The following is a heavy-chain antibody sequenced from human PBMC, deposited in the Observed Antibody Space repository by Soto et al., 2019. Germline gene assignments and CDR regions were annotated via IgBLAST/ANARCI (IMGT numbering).Heavy chain of an antibody. J-gene: IGHJ4*02. CDR1: GGSISSYY. CDR2: IYYSGCT. D-gene: IGHD5-12*01. CDR3: ARVSTQWLRLKHFDY. V-gene: IGHV4-59*01. Sequence: SETLSLTCTVSGGSISSYYWSWIRQPPGKGLEWIGYIYYSGCTNYNPSLKSRVTISVDTSKNQFSLKLSSVTAADTAVYYCARVSTQWLRLKHFDYWGQGTLVTVSS.